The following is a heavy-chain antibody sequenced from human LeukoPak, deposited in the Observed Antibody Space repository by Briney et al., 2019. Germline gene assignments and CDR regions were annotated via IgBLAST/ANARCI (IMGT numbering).Heavy chain of an antibody. CDR2: ISSSSSYI. CDR1: GFTFSSYS. V-gene: IGHV3-21*01. Sequence: GGSLRLSCAASGFTFSSYSMNWVRQAPGKGLEWVSSISSSSSYIYYADSVKGRFTISRDNAKNSLYLQMNSLRAEDTAVYYCARVRYCSSTSCPRGYYYMDVWGKGTTVTVSS. D-gene: IGHD2-2*01. CDR3: ARVRYCSSTSCPRGYYYMDV. J-gene: IGHJ6*03.